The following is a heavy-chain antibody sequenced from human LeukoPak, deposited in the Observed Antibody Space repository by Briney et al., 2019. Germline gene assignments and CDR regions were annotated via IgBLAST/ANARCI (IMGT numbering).Heavy chain of an antibody. D-gene: IGHD6-13*01. Sequence: SETLSLTCTVSGGSISSYYWSWIRQPPGKGLEWLGYIYYSGSTNYNPSLQSRVTISVDTSKNQFSLKLISVTAADTAVYYCARDGYSSSWSNWFDPWGQGTLVTVSS. CDR3: ARDGYSSSWSNWFDP. V-gene: IGHV4-59*01. CDR1: GGSISSYY. J-gene: IGHJ5*02. CDR2: IYYSGST.